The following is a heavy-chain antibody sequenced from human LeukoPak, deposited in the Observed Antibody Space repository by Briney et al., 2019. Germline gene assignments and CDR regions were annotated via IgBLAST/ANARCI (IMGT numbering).Heavy chain of an antibody. D-gene: IGHD1-26*01. CDR1: GFSFIGYA. CDR2: ISYDGSNK. CDR3: ARGDSGSYLYHYYYIDV. Sequence: PGGSLRLSCAASGFSFIGYAMHWVRQAPGKGLEWVAVISYDGSNKYYGDSVKGRFTISRDNSKNTLDLQMNSLRPEDTAMYYCARGDSGSYLYHYYYIDVWGKGTTVTVSS. V-gene: IGHV3-30*04. J-gene: IGHJ6*03.